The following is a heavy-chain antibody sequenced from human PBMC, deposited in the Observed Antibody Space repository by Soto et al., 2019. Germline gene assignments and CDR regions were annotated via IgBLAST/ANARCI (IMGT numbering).Heavy chain of an antibody. V-gene: IGHV1-18*01. CDR3: ARGYGRNFDY. Sequence: ASVKVSCKASGYTFTNFGISWVRQAPGQGLEWMGWISAYNGNTNYAQKFQGRVTMTTDTSTSTAYMEVRSLGFDDTAVYYCARGYGRNFDYWGQGTLVTVSS. D-gene: IGHD5-18*01. CDR2: ISAYNGNT. J-gene: IGHJ4*02. CDR1: GYTFTNFG.